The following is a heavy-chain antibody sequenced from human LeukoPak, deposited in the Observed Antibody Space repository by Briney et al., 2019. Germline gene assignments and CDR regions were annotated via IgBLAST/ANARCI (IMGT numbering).Heavy chain of an antibody. CDR1: GGSISGYY. CDR2: IYYSGST. J-gene: IGHJ5*02. D-gene: IGHD3-22*01. Sequence: SETLSLTRTVSGGSISGYYWSWIRQPPGKGLEWIGYIYYSGSTNYNPSLKSRVTISLDTSKNQFSLKLSSVTAADTAVYYCARHTDSSGDYDPWGQGTLVTVSS. CDR3: ARHTDSSGDYDP. V-gene: IGHV4-59*08.